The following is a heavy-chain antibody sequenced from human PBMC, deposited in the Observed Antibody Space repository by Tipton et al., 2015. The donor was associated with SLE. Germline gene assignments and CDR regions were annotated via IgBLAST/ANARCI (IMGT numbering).Heavy chain of an antibody. CDR1: GFSVSGDF. Sequence: GSLRFSCAVSGFSVSGDFMSWVRQTPGKGLEWVSVLYFGGHTYYADSVKGRFTISIDNSNNTLYLHMNSLRPEDTAVYYCAREIDRSFDYWGQGTLVTVSS. CDR3: AREIDRSFDY. V-gene: IGHV3-66*02. J-gene: IGHJ4*02. CDR2: LYFGGHT. D-gene: IGHD3-22*01.